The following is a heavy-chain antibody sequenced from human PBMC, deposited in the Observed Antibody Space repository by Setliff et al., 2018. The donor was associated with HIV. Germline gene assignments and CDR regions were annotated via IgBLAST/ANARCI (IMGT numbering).Heavy chain of an antibody. Sequence: SETLSLTCTVSGGSISSDDYYWNWIRQPPGKGLEWIGYITYSGSAYYNPSLKSRVTISIDTSNNQISLRLRSVTAADTAVYYCARGVLITKRVTQTGGYYYYTDVWGKGTTVTVSS. V-gene: IGHV4-30-4*08. CDR3: ARGVLITKRVTQTGGYYYYTDV. D-gene: IGHD2-21*02. CDR1: GGSISSDDYY. CDR2: ITYSGSA. J-gene: IGHJ6*03.